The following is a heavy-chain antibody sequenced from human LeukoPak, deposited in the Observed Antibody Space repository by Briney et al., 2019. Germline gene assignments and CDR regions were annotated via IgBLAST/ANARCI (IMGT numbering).Heavy chain of an antibody. V-gene: IGHV1-18*01. CDR3: ARDPPGLTLGSPGDY. J-gene: IGHJ4*02. CDR1: GYTFTSYG. CDR2: ISANNGDT. D-gene: IGHD3-16*01. Sequence: PGASVKVSCKASGYTFTSYGIAWVRQAPGQGLQWMGRISANNGDTSYSQKLQGRVTMTTDTSTNTAYMELRSLTSDDTAVYYCARDPPGLTLGSPGDYWGQGTLVIVSS.